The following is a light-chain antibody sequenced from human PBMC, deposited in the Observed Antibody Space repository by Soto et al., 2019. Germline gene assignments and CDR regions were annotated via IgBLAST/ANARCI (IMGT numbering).Light chain of an antibody. Sequence: DIQMTQSPSSLSASVGDRVTLTCRASQSISTYLNWYQKKPGKAPKLLIHAASSLQSGVPSRFSGSGSGTDFTRTISSLQPEDFATYYCQQSYSTPPDTFGQGTMVEIK. V-gene: IGKV1-39*01. J-gene: IGKJ2*01. CDR3: QQSYSTPPDT. CDR1: QSISTY. CDR2: AAS.